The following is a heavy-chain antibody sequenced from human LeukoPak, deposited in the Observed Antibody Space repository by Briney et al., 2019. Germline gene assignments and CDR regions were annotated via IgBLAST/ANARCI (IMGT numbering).Heavy chain of an antibody. Sequence: SETLSLTCAVYGGSFSGYYWSWIRQPPGKGLEWIGEINHSGSTNYNPSLKSRVTISVDTSKNQFSLKLSSVTAADTAVYYCASRYYYDSSGYYGSDYWGQGTLVTVSS. CDR1: GGSFSGYY. CDR2: INHSGST. J-gene: IGHJ4*02. CDR3: ASRYYYDSSGYYGSDY. V-gene: IGHV4-34*01. D-gene: IGHD3-22*01.